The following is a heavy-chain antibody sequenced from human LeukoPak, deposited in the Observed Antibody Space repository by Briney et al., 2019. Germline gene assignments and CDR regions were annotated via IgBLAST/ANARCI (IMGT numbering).Heavy chain of an antibody. J-gene: IGHJ3*02. D-gene: IGHD2-8*01. Sequence: DSVKGRFTISRDNAKNSLYLQMNSLRAEDTAVYYCARRGVASQGAFDIWGHGTMVTVSS. CDR3: ARRGVASQGAFDI. V-gene: IGHV3-7*01.